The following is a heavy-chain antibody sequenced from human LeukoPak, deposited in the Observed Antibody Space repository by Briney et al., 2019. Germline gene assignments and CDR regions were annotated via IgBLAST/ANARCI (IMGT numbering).Heavy chain of an antibody. Sequence: ASVKVSCKASGYTFTSYDINWVRQATGQGLEWMGWMNPNSGNTGYAQKFQGRVTMTRNTSISTAYMELSSLRSEDTAVYYCARDKGRRFTIFGVVRGMDVWGQGTTVTVSS. J-gene: IGHJ6*02. D-gene: IGHD3-3*01. CDR3: ARDKGRRFTIFGVVRGMDV. CDR2: MNPNSGNT. CDR1: GYTFTSYD. V-gene: IGHV1-8*01.